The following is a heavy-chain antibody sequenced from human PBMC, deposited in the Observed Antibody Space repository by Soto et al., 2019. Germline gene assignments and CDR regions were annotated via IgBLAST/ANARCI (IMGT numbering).Heavy chain of an antibody. CDR3: ARQDYGGNSLFRVY. CDR1: GFTFSNYG. V-gene: IGHV3-33*01. J-gene: IGHJ4*02. CDR2: IWYDGSNK. Sequence: QVQLVESGGGVVQPGRSLRLSCAASGFTFSNYGIHWVRQAPGTGLERLAVIWYDGSNKYYADSVKGRFTISRDQSKNTAYLQMNSLRAEDTAVYYCARQDYGGNSLFRVYWGQGTLVTVSS. D-gene: IGHD2-21*02.